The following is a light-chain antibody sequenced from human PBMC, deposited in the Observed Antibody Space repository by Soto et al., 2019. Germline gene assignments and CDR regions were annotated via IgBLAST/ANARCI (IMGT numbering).Light chain of an antibody. J-gene: IGKJ5*01. CDR3: QQLNSYPIT. Sequence: DIQLTQSPSFLSASVGDRVTITCRASQGVSSDLAWYQQKPGKAPKLLTYAASTLQSGVPSRFSGSGSGTEFTLTISSLQPEDFATYYCQQLNSYPITFGQGTRLEIK. CDR2: AAS. CDR1: QGVSSD. V-gene: IGKV1-9*01.